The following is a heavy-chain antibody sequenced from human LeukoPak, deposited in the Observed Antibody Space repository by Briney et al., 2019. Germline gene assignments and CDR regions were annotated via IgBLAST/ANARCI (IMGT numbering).Heavy chain of an antibody. CDR1: GYTFTSYG. CDR3: AGDATYGVGKFDP. CDR2: ISAYNGNT. Sequence: ASVKVSCKASGYTFTSYGISWVRQAPGQGLEWMGWISAYNGNTNYAQKLQGRVTMTTYTSTSTAYMELTSLRSDDTAVYYCAGDATYGVGKFDPWGKGTLVTVSS. D-gene: IGHD3-10*01. J-gene: IGHJ5*02. V-gene: IGHV1-18*01.